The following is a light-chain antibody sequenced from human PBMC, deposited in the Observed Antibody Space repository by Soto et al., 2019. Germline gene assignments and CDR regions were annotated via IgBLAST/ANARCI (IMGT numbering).Light chain of an antibody. V-gene: IGKV3-20*01. CDR3: QQYGSSIT. CDR1: QSVSSY. CDR2: GAS. J-gene: IGKJ5*01. Sequence: EIVMTQSPGTLSLSPGERATLSFKASQSVSSYLAWYQQKPGQAPRLLIYGASSRATGIPDRFSGSGSGTDFTLTISRLEPEDFAVYYCQQYGSSITFGQGTRLEI.